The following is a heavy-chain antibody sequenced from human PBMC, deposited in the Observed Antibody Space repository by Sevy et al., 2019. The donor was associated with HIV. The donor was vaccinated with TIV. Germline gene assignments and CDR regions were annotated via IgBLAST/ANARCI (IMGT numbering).Heavy chain of an antibody. V-gene: IGHV1-24*01. CDR3: ARSGSWYGNWFDP. Sequence: ASVKVSCKVSGYTLTELSMHWVRQAPGKGLEWMGGFDPEDGETIYAQKFQGRVTMTEDTSTDPAYMELSSLRSVDKAVYYCARSGSWYGNWFDPWGQGTLVTVSS. D-gene: IGHD6-13*01. J-gene: IGHJ5*02. CDR1: GYTLTELS. CDR2: FDPEDGET.